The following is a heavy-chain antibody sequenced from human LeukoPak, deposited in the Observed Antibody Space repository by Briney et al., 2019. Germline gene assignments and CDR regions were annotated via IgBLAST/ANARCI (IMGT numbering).Heavy chain of an antibody. CDR1: GFTFSSDW. V-gene: IGHV3-7*01. CDR3: ARAKRYGDAFDI. J-gene: IGHJ3*02. D-gene: IGHD1-1*01. CDR2: IKQDGSEK. Sequence: GGSLRLSCAASGFTFSSDWMSWVRQAPGERLEWVANIKQDGSEKYYVGSVKGRFTISRENAKNSLSLRMNSLRAEDTAVYYCARAKRYGDAFDIWGQGTMVTVSS.